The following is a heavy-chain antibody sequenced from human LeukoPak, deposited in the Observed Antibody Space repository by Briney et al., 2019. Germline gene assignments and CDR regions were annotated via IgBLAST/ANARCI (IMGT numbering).Heavy chain of an antibody. V-gene: IGHV3-23*01. J-gene: IGHJ4*02. D-gene: IGHD1-7*01. CDR3: ARELELGGHYFDY. Sequence: GGSLRLSCAASGFSFSGYGMSWVRQAPGKGLEWVSGISSSGGSTYYADSVKGRFTISRHNSKNTLYLQMNSLRAEDTAVYYCARELELGGHYFDYWGQGTLVTVSS. CDR2: ISSSGGST. CDR1: GFSFSGYG.